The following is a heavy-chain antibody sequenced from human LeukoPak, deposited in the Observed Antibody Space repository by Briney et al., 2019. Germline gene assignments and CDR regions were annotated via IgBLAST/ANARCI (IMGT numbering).Heavy chain of an antibody. V-gene: IGHV3-15*01. CDR2: IKSKTDGGTT. D-gene: IGHD3-3*01. CDR3: TTQTYYDFWSGYFDS. J-gene: IGHJ4*02. CDR1: GFTFNNAW. Sequence: GGSLRLSCTASGFTFNNAWMSWVRQAPGKGLEWVGRIKSKTDGGTTDYAAPVKDTFTISRDDSKNTLYLQMNSLKTEDTAVYYCTTQTYYDFWSGYFDSWGQGTLVTVSS.